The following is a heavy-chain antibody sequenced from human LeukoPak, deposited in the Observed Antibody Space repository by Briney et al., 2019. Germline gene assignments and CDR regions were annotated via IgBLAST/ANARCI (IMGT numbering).Heavy chain of an antibody. CDR2: IYYSGST. Sequence: SETLSLTCTVSGGSISSSSYYWGWIRQPPGKGLEWIGSIYYSGSTYYNPSLKSRVTISVDTSKNQFSLKLSSVTAADTAVYYCARDLVGATPYWGQGTLVTVSS. V-gene: IGHV4-39*07. CDR1: GGSISSSSYY. J-gene: IGHJ4*02. D-gene: IGHD1-26*01. CDR3: ARDLVGATPY.